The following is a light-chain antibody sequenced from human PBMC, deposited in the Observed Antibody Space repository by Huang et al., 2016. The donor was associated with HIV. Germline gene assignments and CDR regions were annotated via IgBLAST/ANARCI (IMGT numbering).Light chain of an antibody. CDR3: QQRSNWPHT. CDR1: QSVNNF. CDR2: DAS. Sequence: EIVLTQSPATLSLSPGERATLSCRASQSVNNFISVHQQKPGQAPRLPNYDASNGAAGIPARFSGSGSGTDFTLTISSLEPEDSAVYYCQQRSNWPHTFGQGTKLEIK. J-gene: IGKJ2*01. V-gene: IGKV3-11*01.